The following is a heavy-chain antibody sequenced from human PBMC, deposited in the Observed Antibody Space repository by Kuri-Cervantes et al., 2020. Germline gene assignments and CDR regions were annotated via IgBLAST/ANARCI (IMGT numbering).Heavy chain of an antibody. V-gene: IGHV1-18*01. CDR1: GYTFTSYG. D-gene: IGHD3-22*01. CDR3: ARDRPDYYDSSDPRTATYSWFDP. Sequence: ASVKVSCKASGYTFTSYGISWVRQAPGQGLEWMGWISAYNGNTNYAQKLQGRVTMTTDTSTSTAYMELRSLRSDDTAVYYCARDRPDYYDSSDPRTATYSWFDPWGQGTLVTVSS. J-gene: IGHJ5*02. CDR2: ISAYNGNT.